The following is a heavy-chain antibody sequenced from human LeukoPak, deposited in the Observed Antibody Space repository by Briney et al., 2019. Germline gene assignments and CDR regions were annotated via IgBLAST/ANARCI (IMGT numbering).Heavy chain of an antibody. V-gene: IGHV3-53*01. CDR3: ASGGSGDYVLNY. CDR2: IYSAGNT. Sequence: PGGALRLSCAASGFTVSSIYMSWVRQALRKRLEWVSVIYSAGNTYYADSVKGRFTISRDYSKNMLYLQMNSLRADDTAVYYCASGGSGDYVLNYWGQGTLVTVSS. D-gene: IGHD4-17*01. CDR1: GFTVSSIY. J-gene: IGHJ4*02.